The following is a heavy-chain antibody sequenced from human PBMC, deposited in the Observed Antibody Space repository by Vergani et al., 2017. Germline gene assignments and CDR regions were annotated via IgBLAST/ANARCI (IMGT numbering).Heavy chain of an antibody. Sequence: QVQLVESGGGVVQPGRSLRLSCTVSGITFSDYAIHWVRQAPGKGLEWVAVISYDGSNKYYADSVRGRFTISRDDSKNTLYLQMNSLTTEDTAMYYCAKGGPNLGSGGLYFCFHYWGQGTRVTVSS. CDR3: AKGGPNLGSGGLYFCFHY. J-gene: IGHJ4*02. CDR2: ISYDGSNK. V-gene: IGHV3-30-3*01. D-gene: IGHD3-10*01. CDR1: GITFSDYA.